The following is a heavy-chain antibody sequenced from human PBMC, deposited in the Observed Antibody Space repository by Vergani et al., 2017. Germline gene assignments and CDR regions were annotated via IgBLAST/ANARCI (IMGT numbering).Heavy chain of an antibody. CDR3: ARDGSGSYYQYNWFDP. D-gene: IGHD3-10*01. Sequence: QVQLQESGPGLVKPSQTLSLTCTVSCGSISSGGYYWSWIRQHPGKGLEWIGYIYYSGSTYYNPSLKSRVTISVDTSKNQFSLKLSSVTAADTAVYYCARDGSGSYYQYNWFDPWGQGTLVTVSS. J-gene: IGHJ5*02. V-gene: IGHV4-31*03. CDR1: CGSISSGGYY. CDR2: IYYSGST.